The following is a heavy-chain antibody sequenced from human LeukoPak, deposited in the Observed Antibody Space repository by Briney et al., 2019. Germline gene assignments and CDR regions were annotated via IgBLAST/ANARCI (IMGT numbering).Heavy chain of an antibody. CDR1: GFTFDYYW. V-gene: IGHV3-74*01. CDR2: INTDGSNT. J-gene: IGHJ4*02. CDR3: VVWGEDRSGHRFDF. D-gene: IGHD3-22*01. Sequence: GSLRLSCAASGFTFDYYWMHWVRQAPGKGLMWVSRINTDGSNTHYADSVKGRFTISRDNAKNTLYLQMNGLRVEDTAVYYCVVWGEDRSGHRFDFWGQGTLVTVSS.